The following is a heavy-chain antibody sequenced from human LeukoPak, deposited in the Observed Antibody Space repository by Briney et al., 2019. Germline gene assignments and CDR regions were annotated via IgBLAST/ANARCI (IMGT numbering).Heavy chain of an antibody. Sequence: PGGSLRLSCGASGFTLEDYGMAWVRQAPGKGLEWVSAINWDGGSTGYADSVKGRFTISRGNAKKSLYLQMNSLRAEDTAFYYCARGYGDYLYWGQGTLVTVSS. V-gene: IGHV3-20*04. J-gene: IGHJ4*02. CDR1: GFTLEDYG. D-gene: IGHD4-17*01. CDR2: INWDGGST. CDR3: ARGYGDYLY.